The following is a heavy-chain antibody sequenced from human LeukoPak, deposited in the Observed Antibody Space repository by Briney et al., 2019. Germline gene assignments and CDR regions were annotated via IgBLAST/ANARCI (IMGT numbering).Heavy chain of an antibody. CDR1: GYTFTSYA. V-gene: IGHV1-3*01. Sequence: ASVKVSCKASGYTFTSYAMHWVRQAPGQRLEWMGWINAGNGNTKYSQKFQGRVTITRDTSASTAYMELSSLRSEDTAVYYCARDGYSSGWYDQSEDRFDPWGQGTLVTVSS. CDR2: INAGNGNT. D-gene: IGHD6-19*01. CDR3: ARDGYSSGWYDQSEDRFDP. J-gene: IGHJ5*02.